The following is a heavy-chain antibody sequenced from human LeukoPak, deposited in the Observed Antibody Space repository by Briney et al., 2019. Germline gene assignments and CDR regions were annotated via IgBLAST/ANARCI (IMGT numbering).Heavy chain of an antibody. D-gene: IGHD3-22*01. Sequence: PGGSLRLSCAASGFTFSHYIMTWVRQAPGKGLEWVSSISGSGTSTYFADSVKGRFTISRDNSKDTLFLQMSSMTAEDTALYYCAKAWVITSFDYWGQGTLVTVSS. CDR2: ISGSGTST. CDR1: GFTFSHYI. CDR3: AKAWVITSFDY. V-gene: IGHV3-23*01. J-gene: IGHJ4*02.